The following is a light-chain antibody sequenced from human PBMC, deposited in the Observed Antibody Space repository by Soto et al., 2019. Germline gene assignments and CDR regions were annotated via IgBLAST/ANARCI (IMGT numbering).Light chain of an antibody. J-gene: IGLJ1*01. CDR2: EGS. CDR1: SSDVGTYSL. CDR3: CSSAGSSTYV. Sequence: QSALSQPPSVSGSPGQSITISCTGTSSDVGTYSLVSWYQQHPGKAPKLMIYEGSKRPSGVSNRFSGSKSGNTASLTISGLQAEEEADYYCCSSAGSSTYVFGTGTKVTVL. V-gene: IGLV2-23*01.